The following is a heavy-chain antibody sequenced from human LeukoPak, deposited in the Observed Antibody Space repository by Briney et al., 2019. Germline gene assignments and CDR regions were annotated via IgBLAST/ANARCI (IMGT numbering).Heavy chain of an antibody. V-gene: IGHV3-66*01. Sequence: GGSLRLSCAASRITVSSNFMSWVRQAPGKGLESVSLLYSANSGGRDYHAGSVRGRFTVSRDISKNTLYLQMNNLRVEDTAVYYCAREDRGTDVWGQGTLVTVSS. J-gene: IGHJ3*01. CDR3: AREDRGTDV. CDR2: LYSANSGGRD. D-gene: IGHD3-16*01. CDR1: RITVSSNF.